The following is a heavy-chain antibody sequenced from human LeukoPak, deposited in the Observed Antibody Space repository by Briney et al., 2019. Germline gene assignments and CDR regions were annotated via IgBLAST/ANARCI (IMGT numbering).Heavy chain of an antibody. CDR2: IYHSGST. CDR1: GYSISSGYY. CDR3: ASHVGYCSSTSCSYNWFDP. Sequence: SETLSLTCAASGYSISSGYYWGWIRQPPGKGLEWIGSIYHSGSTYYNPSLKSRVTISVDTSKNQFSLKLSSVTAADTAVYYCASHVGYCSSTSCSYNWFDPWGQGTLVTVSS. D-gene: IGHD2-2*01. J-gene: IGHJ5*02. V-gene: IGHV4-38-2*01.